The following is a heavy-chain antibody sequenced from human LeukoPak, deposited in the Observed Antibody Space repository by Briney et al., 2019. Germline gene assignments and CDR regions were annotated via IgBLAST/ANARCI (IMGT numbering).Heavy chain of an antibody. CDR3: ARDGPDYYYYGMDV. CDR2: IYYSGST. V-gene: IGHV4-59*12. CDR1: GGSISSYY. J-gene: IGHJ6*02. D-gene: IGHD3/OR15-3a*01. Sequence: SETLSLTCTVSGGSISSYYWSWIRQPPGKGLEWIGYIYYSGSTYYNPSLKSRVTISVDTSKNQFSLKLSSVTAADTAVYYCARDGPDYYYYGMDVWGQGTTVTVSS.